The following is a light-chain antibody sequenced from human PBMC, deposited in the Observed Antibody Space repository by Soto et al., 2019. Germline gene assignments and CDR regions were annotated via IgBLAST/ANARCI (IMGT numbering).Light chain of an antibody. CDR3: SSYTSSSTLL. CDR2: DVT. Sequence: QSALTQPASVSGSPGQSITISCTGTSSDVGGYNYVSWYQQHPGKAPKLMIYDVTYRPSGVSNRFSGSKSGNTASLTISGLQAEDEADYYCSSYTSSSTLLFGGGTKLTV. V-gene: IGLV2-14*01. CDR1: SSDVGGYNY. J-gene: IGLJ2*01.